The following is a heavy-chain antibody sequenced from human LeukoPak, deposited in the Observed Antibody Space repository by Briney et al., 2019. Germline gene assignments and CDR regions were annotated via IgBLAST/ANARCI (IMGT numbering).Heavy chain of an antibody. D-gene: IGHD3-10*01. J-gene: IGHJ4*02. V-gene: IGHV3-7*01. CDR2: IKQDGSDK. CDR1: GFTFSNYW. CDR3: AGCLYGSYLDY. Sequence: GGSLRLSCAASGFTFSNYWMSWVRQAPGKVLEWVANIKQDGSDKYYVDSVKGRFTISTDNTKTSLYLQRNSMRAEDTAVYYCAGCLYGSYLDYWGQGTLVTVSS.